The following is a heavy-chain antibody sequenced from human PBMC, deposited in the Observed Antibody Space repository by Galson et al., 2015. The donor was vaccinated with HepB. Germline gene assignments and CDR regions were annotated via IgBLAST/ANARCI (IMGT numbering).Heavy chain of an antibody. D-gene: IGHD5-12*01. CDR3: ARDSGYDGAFDI. J-gene: IGHJ3*02. CDR2: ISSSSNYI. Sequence: SLRLSCAASGFTFSSYSMNWVRQAPGKGLEWVSSISSSSNYIYYADSVKGRFTISRDNAKNSLYLQMNSLRAEDTAVYYCARDSGYDGAFDIWGQGTMVTVSS. CDR1: GFTFSSYS. V-gene: IGHV3-21*01.